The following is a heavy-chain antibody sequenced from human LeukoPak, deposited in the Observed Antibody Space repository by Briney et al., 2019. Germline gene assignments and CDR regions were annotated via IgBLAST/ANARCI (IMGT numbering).Heavy chain of an antibody. V-gene: IGHV3-23*01. Sequence: GGSLRLSCAASGFTFSSYEMNWVRQAPGRGLEWVSGISAGGDNAHYADSVKGRFTISRDNSKNTLYLQMNSLRAEDTAAYYCAKDTRAGGWGQGTLVTVSS. D-gene: IGHD1-26*01. CDR2: ISAGGDNA. CDR1: GFTFSSYE. CDR3: AKDTRAGG. J-gene: IGHJ4*02.